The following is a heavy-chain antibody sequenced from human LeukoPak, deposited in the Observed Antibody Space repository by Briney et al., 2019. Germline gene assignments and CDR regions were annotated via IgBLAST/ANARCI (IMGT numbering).Heavy chain of an antibody. D-gene: IGHD6-19*01. J-gene: IGHJ4*02. V-gene: IGHV3-21*01. CDR3: ARDRSGWYAIDY. CDR1: GFTFSSYS. Sequence: PGGYLRLSCAASGFTFSSYSMNWVRQAPGKGLEWVSSISGSSTYMYYADSVKGRFTISRDTARNSLYLHMNSLRAEDTAVYYCARDRSGWYAIDYWGQGALVTVSA. CDR2: ISGSSTYM.